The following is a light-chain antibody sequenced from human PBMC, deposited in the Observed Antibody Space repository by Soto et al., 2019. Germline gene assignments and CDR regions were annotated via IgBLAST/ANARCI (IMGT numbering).Light chain of an antibody. J-gene: IGLJ2*01. V-gene: IGLV2-14*01. CDR3: SSYTSSTTLVV. Sequence: QSALTQPASVSGSPGQSITISCTGTSSDVGGYNYVSWYQQHPGKAPKLMIYDVNNRPLGVSNRCSGSKSGNTASLTISGLQAEDEADYYCSSYTSSTTLVVFGGGTKLTVL. CDR1: SSDVGGYNY. CDR2: DVN.